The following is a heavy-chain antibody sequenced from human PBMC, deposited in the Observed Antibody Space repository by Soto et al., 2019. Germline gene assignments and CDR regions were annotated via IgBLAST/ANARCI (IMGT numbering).Heavy chain of an antibody. CDR3: KKVSTVDYYFDY. D-gene: IGHD2-21*01. CDR1: GLTFSDRY. J-gene: IGHJ4*02. CDR2: IRKKTNSYTT. Sequence: GVSLRLSCAASGLTFSDRYMDWVRQAPGKGLEWVGRIRKKTNSYTTEYAASVKGRFIISRDDSTNSMYLQMSSLKTEDTAVYYWKKVSTVDYYFDYCGQGTLV. V-gene: IGHV3-72*01.